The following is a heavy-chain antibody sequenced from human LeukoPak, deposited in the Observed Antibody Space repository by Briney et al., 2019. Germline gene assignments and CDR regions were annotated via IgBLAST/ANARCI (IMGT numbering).Heavy chain of an antibody. J-gene: IGHJ5*02. D-gene: IGHD6-13*01. CDR3: ARRDGSSWYPTTGWFDP. Sequence: PSETLSLTCTVSGGSISTSSYYWGWVRQPPGKGLEWIGTVYYNGATYYNPSLKSRVTISIDTSKNQFSLKLSSVTAADTAVYYCARRDGSSWYPTTGWFDPWGQGTLVTVSS. CDR1: GGSISTSSYY. V-gene: IGHV4-39*07. CDR2: VYYNGAT.